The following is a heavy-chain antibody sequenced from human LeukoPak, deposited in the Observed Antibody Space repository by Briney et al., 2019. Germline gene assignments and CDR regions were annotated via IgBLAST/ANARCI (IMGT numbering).Heavy chain of an antibody. V-gene: IGHV1-18*01. CDR3: ARDLYYYDSSGFLDTFDI. D-gene: IGHD3-22*01. CDR1: GYTFTSYG. Sequence: GASVTVSCKAFGYTFTSYGISWARQAPGQGLEWMGWISGYNGNTYCAQNLQDRATMSTDTSTSTAYMELRSLRSDDTAVYYCARDLYYYDSSGFLDTFDIWGQGTMVTVSS. J-gene: IGHJ3*02. CDR2: ISGYNGNT.